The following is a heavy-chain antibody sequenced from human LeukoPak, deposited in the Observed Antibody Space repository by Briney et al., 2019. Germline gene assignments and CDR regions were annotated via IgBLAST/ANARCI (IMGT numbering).Heavy chain of an antibody. D-gene: IGHD1-26*01. CDR3: SRESGPFCPFGY. Sequence: AETLSLTCAVSGGSILTTNWWSWVRQPPGKGLEWIGEVHLSGASNYNPSLNGRVTMSLDKSSNQLSLHLTSVTAADTATYFCSRESGPFCPFGYWGQGTLVIVSS. J-gene: IGHJ4*02. CDR2: VHLSGAS. V-gene: IGHV4-4*01. CDR1: GGSILTTNW.